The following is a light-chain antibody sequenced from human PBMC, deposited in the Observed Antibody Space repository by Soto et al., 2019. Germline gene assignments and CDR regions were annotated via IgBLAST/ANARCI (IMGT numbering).Light chain of an antibody. Sequence: EIVLTQSPATLSVSPGERATLSCRASQSVSNDFLAWYQQKPGQAPRLLIYGASTRATDVPDRFSGSGTGADFTLSISRLEPEDFAVYYCQQYGSSPPRTFGQGTKVDI. J-gene: IGKJ1*01. CDR3: QQYGSSPPRT. V-gene: IGKV3-20*01. CDR1: QSVSNDF. CDR2: GAS.